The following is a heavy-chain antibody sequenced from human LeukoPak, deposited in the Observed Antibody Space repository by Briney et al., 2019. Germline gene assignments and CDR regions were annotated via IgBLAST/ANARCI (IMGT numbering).Heavy chain of an antibody. D-gene: IGHD5-24*01. V-gene: IGHV4-34*01. CDR3: ARDSMATLDY. Sequence: SETLSLTCAVYGGSFSGYYWSWIRQPPGKGLEWIGEINHSGSTNYNPSLKSRVTISVDTSKNQFSLKLSSVTAADTAVYYCARDSMATLDYWGQGTLVTVSS. CDR2: INHSGST. CDR1: GGSFSGYY. J-gene: IGHJ4*02.